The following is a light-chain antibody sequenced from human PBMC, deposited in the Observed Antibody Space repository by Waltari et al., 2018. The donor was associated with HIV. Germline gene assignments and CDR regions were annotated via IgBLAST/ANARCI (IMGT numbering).Light chain of an antibody. CDR1: QSVTSTY. Sequence: EIVLTQSPGTLSLSPGETATLSCRASQSVTSTYLAWYHQKPGQAPRLLIYGASSRATAIPDSFSGSGAGTDFTLTSRRLEPEDFAVYYCQQYGSSPYTFGQGTKLEIK. CDR3: QQYGSSPYT. V-gene: IGKV3-20*01. J-gene: IGKJ2*01. CDR2: GAS.